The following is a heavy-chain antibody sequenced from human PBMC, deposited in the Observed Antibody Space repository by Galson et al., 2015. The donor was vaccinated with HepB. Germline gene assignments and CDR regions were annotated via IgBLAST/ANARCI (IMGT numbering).Heavy chain of an antibody. D-gene: IGHD3-9*01. J-gene: IGHJ3*02. Sequence: SLRLSCAASGFTVSSNHMSWVRQAPGKGLEWVSVIYSGGSTYYADSVKGRFTISRHNSKNTLYLQMNSLRAEDTAVYYCARGMPYDILTPGRLDQHDAFDIWGQGTMVTVSS. CDR1: GFTVSSNH. V-gene: IGHV3-53*04. CDR2: IYSGGST. CDR3: ARGMPYDILTPGRLDQHDAFDI.